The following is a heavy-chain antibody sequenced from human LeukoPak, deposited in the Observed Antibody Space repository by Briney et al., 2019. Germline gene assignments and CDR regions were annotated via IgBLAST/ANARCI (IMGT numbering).Heavy chain of an antibody. CDR1: GGSISSYY. CDR2: IYYSGST. D-gene: IGHD1-26*01. CDR3: ARDGRVYGMDV. Sequence: SETLSLTCTVSGGSISSYYWSWIRQPPGKGLEWIGYIYYSGSTNYNPSLKSRVTISVDTSKNQFSPKLSSVTAADTAVYYCARDGRVYGMDVWGQGTTVTVSS. V-gene: IGHV4-59*01. J-gene: IGHJ6*02.